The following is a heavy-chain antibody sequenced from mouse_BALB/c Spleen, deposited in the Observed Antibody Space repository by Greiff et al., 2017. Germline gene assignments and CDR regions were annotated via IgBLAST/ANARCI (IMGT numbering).Heavy chain of an antibody. CDR1: GFTFSDYY. D-gene: IGHD1-2*01. CDR2: ISDGGSYT. CDR3: ARDGNYGFWFAY. J-gene: IGHJ3*01. V-gene: IGHV5-4*02. Sequence: DVKLVESGGGLVKPGGSLKLSCAASGFTFSDYYMYWVRQTPEKRLEWVATISDGGSYTYYPDSVKGRFTISRDNAKNNLYLQMSSLKSEDTAMYYCARDGNYGFWFAYWGQGTLVTVSA.